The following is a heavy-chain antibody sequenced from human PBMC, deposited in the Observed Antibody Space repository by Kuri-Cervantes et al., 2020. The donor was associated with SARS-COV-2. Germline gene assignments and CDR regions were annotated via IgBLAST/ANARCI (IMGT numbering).Heavy chain of an antibody. CDR3: ARGPITLGYCSSTSCPLGGDY. D-gene: IGHD2-2*01. V-gene: IGHV4-39*07. J-gene: IGHJ4*02. CDR1: GGSISSSSYY. Sequence: SETLSLTCTVSGGSISSSSYYWGWIRQPPGKGLEWIGSIYYSGGTYYNPSLKSRVTISVDTSKNQFSLRLSSVTAADTAVYYCARGPITLGYCSSTSCPLGGDYWGQGTLVTVSS. CDR2: IYYSGGT.